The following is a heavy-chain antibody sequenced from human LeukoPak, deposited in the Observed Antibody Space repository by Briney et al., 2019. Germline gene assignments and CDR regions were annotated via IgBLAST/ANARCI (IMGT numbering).Heavy chain of an antibody. CDR2: IYPRDGST. Sequence: ASVKVSCKASGYTFISYDINWVRQAPGQGLEWMGMIYPRDGSTSYAQKFQGRVTVTRDTSTSTVRMELSGLRSEDTAVYYCARDQEAFDYWGQGTLVTVSS. CDR3: ARDQEAFDY. CDR1: GYTFISYD. J-gene: IGHJ4*02. V-gene: IGHV1-46*01.